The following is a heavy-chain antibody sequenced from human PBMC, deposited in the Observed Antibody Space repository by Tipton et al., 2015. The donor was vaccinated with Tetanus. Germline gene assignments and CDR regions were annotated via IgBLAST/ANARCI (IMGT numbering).Heavy chain of an antibody. J-gene: IGHJ4*02. CDR3: ARHSSLKALNY. CDR1: GGSISDKKYY. CDR2: IYYSGST. V-gene: IGHV4-39*01. D-gene: IGHD3-9*01. Sequence: TLSLTCTVSGGSISDKKYYWGWIRQPPGKGLEWIASIYYSGSTYYNPSLKSRVTISVDTSKNQFSLELSSVTAADTAVYYCARHSSLKALNYWGQGTLVTASS.